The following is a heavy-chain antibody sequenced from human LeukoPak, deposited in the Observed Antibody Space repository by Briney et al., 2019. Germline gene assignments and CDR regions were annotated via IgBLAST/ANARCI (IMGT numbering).Heavy chain of an antibody. V-gene: IGHV1-2*02. Sequence: GASVKVSCKASGYTFTSYYIHWVRQAPGHGLEWMGWINPNSGGTNYAQKFQGRVTMTRDTSISTAYMELSRLRSDDTAVYYCARGAYSSSSGYYYYYMDVWGKGTTVTVSS. D-gene: IGHD6-6*01. CDR3: ARGAYSSSSGYYYYYMDV. CDR2: INPNSGGT. CDR1: GYTFTSYY. J-gene: IGHJ6*03.